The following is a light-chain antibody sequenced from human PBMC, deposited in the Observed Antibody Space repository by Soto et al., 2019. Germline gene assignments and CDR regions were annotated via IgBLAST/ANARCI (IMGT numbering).Light chain of an antibody. CDR3: QQRSTWPFT. J-gene: IGKJ3*01. Sequence: IVLTHSPGTLSLSPWERATLSFMSSQSVSSSYLAWYQQKPGQAPRLLIHGASNRANGIPARSSGSASGTDFTLTISSLEPEDFAVYYCQQRSTWPFTFGPGTKVDIK. CDR1: QSVSSSY. CDR2: GAS. V-gene: IGKV3D-20*02.